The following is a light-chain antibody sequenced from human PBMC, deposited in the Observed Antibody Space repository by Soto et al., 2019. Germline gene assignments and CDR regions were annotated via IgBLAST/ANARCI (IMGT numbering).Light chain of an antibody. CDR2: AAS. CDR3: QQSYSTPQT. Sequence: DIQMTQSPSSLFASVGDRVTIACRANQSISSYLNWYQQKPGKAPKLLIYAASRLQSGVPSRFSGSGSGTDFTLTISSLQPADFATYYCQQSYSTPQTFGQGTKLEIK. J-gene: IGKJ2*01. CDR1: QSISSY. V-gene: IGKV1-39*01.